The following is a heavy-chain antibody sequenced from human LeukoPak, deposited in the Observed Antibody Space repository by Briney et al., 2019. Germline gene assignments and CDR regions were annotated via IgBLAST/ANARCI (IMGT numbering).Heavy chain of an antibody. D-gene: IGHD2-15*01. CDR3: ARHSGYCSGGSCYYYCFDY. CDR1: GGSISSSSYY. V-gene: IGHV4-39*01. CDR2: IYYSGST. Sequence: SETLSLTCTVSGGSISSSSYYWGWIRQPPGKGLEWIGSIYYSGSTYYNPSLKSRVTISVDTSKNQFSLKLSSVTAADTAVYYCARHSGYCSGGSCYYYCFDYWGQGTLVTVSS. J-gene: IGHJ4*02.